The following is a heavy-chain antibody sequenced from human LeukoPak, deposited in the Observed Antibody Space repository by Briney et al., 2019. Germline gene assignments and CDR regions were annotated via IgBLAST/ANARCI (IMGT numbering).Heavy chain of an antibody. CDR2: ISSSGSTK. V-gene: IGHV3-48*04. CDR3: ARDGHYDSSGYGY. Sequence: GGSLRLSCAASGFSFSSFSMNWVRQAPGKGLEWVSYISSSGSTKYYTDSVRGRFTISRDNAKNSLYLQMSSLRAEDTALYYCARDGHYDSSGYGYWGQGTLVTVSS. J-gene: IGHJ4*02. D-gene: IGHD3-22*01. CDR1: GFSFSSFS.